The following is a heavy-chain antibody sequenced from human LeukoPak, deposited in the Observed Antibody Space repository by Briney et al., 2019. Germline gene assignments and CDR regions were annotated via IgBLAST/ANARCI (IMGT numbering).Heavy chain of an antibody. V-gene: IGHV4-59*08. Sequence: PSETLSLTRTVSGDSVSIYYWSWIRQPPGKGLEWIGYISYSGSTDYNPSLKSRATISVDTSKNQFSLKLSSVTAADTAVYYCARGLGLTAVTEYYFDYWGQGTLVTVSS. CDR1: GDSVSIYY. D-gene: IGHD4-17*01. CDR2: ISYSGST. J-gene: IGHJ4*02. CDR3: ARGLGLTAVTEYYFDY.